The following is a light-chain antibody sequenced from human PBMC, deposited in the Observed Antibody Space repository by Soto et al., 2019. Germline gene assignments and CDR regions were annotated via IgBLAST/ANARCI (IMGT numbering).Light chain of an antibody. CDR3: QQSYNTPYT. J-gene: IGKJ2*01. CDR1: QTIVGY. CDR2: AAS. Sequence: DIQMPQSPSSLSASVGDRVTITCRASQTIVGYLYWYQQKPGKAPKLLIFAASSLQSGVPSRFSGSGSGTDFTLTISSLQPEDFATYYCQQSYNTPYTFGHGTKLEIK. V-gene: IGKV1-39*01.